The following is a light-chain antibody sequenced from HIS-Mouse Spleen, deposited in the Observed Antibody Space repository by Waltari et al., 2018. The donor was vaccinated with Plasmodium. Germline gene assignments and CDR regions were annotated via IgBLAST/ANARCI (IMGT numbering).Light chain of an antibody. V-gene: IGLV3-19*01. CDR1: SLRSYY. J-gene: IGLJ3*02. CDR3: NSRDSSGNHQV. CDR2: GKN. Sequence: SSELTQDPAVSVALGQTVRITCQGDSLRSYYASWYQQKPGQAPVLVIYGKNNRPSGIPDRCSGSSSGNPASLTITGAQAEDEADYYCNSRDSSGNHQVFGGGTKLTVL.